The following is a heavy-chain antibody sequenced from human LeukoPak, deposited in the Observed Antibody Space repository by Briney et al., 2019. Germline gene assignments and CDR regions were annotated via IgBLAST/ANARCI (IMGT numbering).Heavy chain of an antibody. V-gene: IGHV4-4*07. D-gene: IGHD3-22*01. J-gene: IGHJ5*02. CDR2: IYTSGST. CDR3: ARGGPWRPYYYDSSGSPYNWFDP. CDR1: GGSISSYY. Sequence: SETLSLTCTVSGGSISSYYWSWIRQPAGKGLEWIGRIYTSGSTNYNPSLKSRVTMSVDTSKNQFSLKLSSVTAADTAVYYCARGGPWRPYYYDSSGSPYNWFDPWGQGTLVTVSS.